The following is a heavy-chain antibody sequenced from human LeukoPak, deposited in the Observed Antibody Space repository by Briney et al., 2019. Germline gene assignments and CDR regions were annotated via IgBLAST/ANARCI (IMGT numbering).Heavy chain of an antibody. CDR1: GFTFSSYV. J-gene: IGHJ4*02. CDR3: ARSWIQLWLAPHDY. V-gene: IGHV3-23*01. D-gene: IGHD5-18*01. Sequence: GGSLRLSCAASGFTFSSYVMSWVRQAPGKGLEWVSAISGSGGSTYYADSVKGRFTISRDNSKNTLYLQMNSLRAEDTAVYYCARSWIQLWLAPHDYWGQGTLVTVSS. CDR2: ISGSGGST.